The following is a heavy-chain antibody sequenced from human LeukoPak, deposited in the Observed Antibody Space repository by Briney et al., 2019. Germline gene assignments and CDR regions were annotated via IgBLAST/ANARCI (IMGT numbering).Heavy chain of an antibody. CDR1: GGSFRGYY. V-gene: IGHV4-34*01. CDR3: ARVVEMATIRLFDY. J-gene: IGHJ4*02. D-gene: IGHD5-24*01. Sequence: SETLSLTCAVYGGSFRGYYWSWIRQPPGKGLEWIGEINHSGSTNYNPSLKSRVTISVDTSKNQFSLKLRSVTAADTAVYYCARVVEMATIRLFDYWGQGTLVTVSS. CDR2: INHSGST.